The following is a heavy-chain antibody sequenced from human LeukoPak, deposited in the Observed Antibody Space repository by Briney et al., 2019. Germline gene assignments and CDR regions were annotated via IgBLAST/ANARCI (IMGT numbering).Heavy chain of an antibody. J-gene: IGHJ6*03. CDR1: GGSISSSSYY. CDR3: ARSRSGSLINYYMDV. V-gene: IGHV4-39*07. CDR2: IYYSGST. D-gene: IGHD1-26*01. Sequence: PSETLSLTCTVSGGSISSSSYYWGWIRQPPGKGLEWIGSIYYSGSTYYNPSLKSRVTISVDTSKNQFSLKLSSVTAADTAVYYCARSRSGSLINYYMDVWGKGTTVTVSS.